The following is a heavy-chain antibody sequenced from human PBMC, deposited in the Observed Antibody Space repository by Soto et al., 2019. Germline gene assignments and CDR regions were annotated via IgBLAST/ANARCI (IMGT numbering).Heavy chain of an antibody. CDR3: ANRDTSMVTRYYYGVDV. CDR2: ISGSGDRT. Sequence: PGGSLRLSCAASGFAFSSYDMSWVRQAPGKGLEWVSAISGSGDRTYYADSVRGRFTISRDNSKNTLYLQMNSLRAEDTAVYFCANRDTSMVTRYYYGVDVWGQGTTVTVSS. V-gene: IGHV3-23*01. CDR1: GFAFSSYD. J-gene: IGHJ6*02. D-gene: IGHD5-18*01.